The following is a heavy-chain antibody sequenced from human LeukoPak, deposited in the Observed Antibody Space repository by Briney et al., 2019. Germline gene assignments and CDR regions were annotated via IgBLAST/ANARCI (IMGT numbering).Heavy chain of an antibody. CDR2: IFHTGST. CDR1: GYSISSGYY. D-gene: IGHD3-10*01. CDR3: ASGSGIWFGEKGY. Sequence: SETLSLTCTVSGYSISSGYYWAWIRQPPGKGLEWIGSIFHTGSTYHNPSLKSRVTISVDTSKNQFSLKLNSVTAADTAVYYCASGSGIWFGEKGYWGQGTLVTVSS. J-gene: IGHJ4*02. V-gene: IGHV4-38-2*02.